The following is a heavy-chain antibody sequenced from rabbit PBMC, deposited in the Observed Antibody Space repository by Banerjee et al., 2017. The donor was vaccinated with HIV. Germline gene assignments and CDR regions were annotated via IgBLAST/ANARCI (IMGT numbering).Heavy chain of an antibody. J-gene: IGHJ4*01. Sequence: QEQLEESGGDLVKPGASLTLSCTASGFSFSNKYVMCWVRQAPGKGLEWIACINTGSGGRTHYTNWAKGRFNISKTSSTTVTLQMTSLTAADTATYFCARDLAGVIGWNFDLRGPGTLVTVS. CDR2: INTGSGGRT. V-gene: IGHV1S45*01. D-gene: IGHD1-1*01. CDR1: GFSFSNKYV. CDR3: ARDLAGVIGWNFDL.